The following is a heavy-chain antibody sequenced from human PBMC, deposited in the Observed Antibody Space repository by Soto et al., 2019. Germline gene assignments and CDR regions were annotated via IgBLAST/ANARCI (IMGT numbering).Heavy chain of an antibody. D-gene: IGHD3-10*01. Sequence: QVQLVESGGGVVQPGRSLRLSCAASGFTFRGYGMHWVRQAPGKGLQWVAVISYDGGNKYYADSVKGRFTISRDNSKNTLHLQVNSLRSEDTAVYYCATDSGDYGSGSYLHYGGQGSLVTVSS. CDR1: GFTFRGYG. J-gene: IGHJ4*02. V-gene: IGHV3-30*03. CDR3: ATDSGDYGSGSYLHY. CDR2: ISYDGGNK.